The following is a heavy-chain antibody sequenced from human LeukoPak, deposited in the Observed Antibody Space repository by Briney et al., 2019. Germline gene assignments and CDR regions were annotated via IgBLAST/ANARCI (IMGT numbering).Heavy chain of an antibody. V-gene: IGHV4-34*01. CDR2: ISHRGRT. D-gene: IGHD6-19*01. CDR1: GGSLSDYY. CDR3: ARAGLSSGWYWPFDY. Sequence: SETLSLTCAVYGGSLSDYYWSWIRQSPGKGLEWIGEISHRGRTYYNLSLKSRVTISIDTSKNQFSLKLSSVTAADTAVYCCARAGLSSGWYWPFDYWGQGTLVTVSS. J-gene: IGHJ4*02.